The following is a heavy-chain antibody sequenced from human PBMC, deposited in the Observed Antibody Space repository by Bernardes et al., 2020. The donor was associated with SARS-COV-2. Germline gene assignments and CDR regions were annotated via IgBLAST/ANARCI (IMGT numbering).Heavy chain of an antibody. Sequence: GGSLRLSCAASGFNFGDYAMHWVRQPPGKGLEWVSGISWSSGSVAFADSVRGRFTISRDNAKNSLYLQMNSLRPEDTALYYCAKDLSDDFWSGHYTVGLDYWGQGMLVTVSS. D-gene: IGHD3-3*01. CDR3: AKDLSDDFWSGHYTVGLDY. CDR2: ISWSSGSV. J-gene: IGHJ4*02. CDR1: GFNFGDYA. V-gene: IGHV3-9*01.